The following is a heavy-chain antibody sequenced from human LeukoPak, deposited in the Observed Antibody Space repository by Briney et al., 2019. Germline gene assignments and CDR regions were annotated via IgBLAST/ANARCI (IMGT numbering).Heavy chain of an antibody. CDR3: ATLPRDTAFDY. CDR1: GFILSDHQ. D-gene: IGHD5-18*01. V-gene: IGHV3-30*03. CDR2: ISFDGSNR. J-gene: IGHJ4*02. Sequence: GGSLRLSCAASGFILSDHQMDWVRQAPGKGLEWVALISFDGSNRLYADSVKGRFTISRDNSESTLYLHMNSLRTDDTAVYYCATLPRDTAFDYWGQGTLVTVSS.